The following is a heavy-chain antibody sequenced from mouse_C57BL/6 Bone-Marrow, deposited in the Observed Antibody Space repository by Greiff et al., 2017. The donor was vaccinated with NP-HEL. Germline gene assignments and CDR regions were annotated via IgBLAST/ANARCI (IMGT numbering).Heavy chain of an antibody. CDR2: INPSNGGT. Sequence: QVRLQQPGTELVKPGASVKLSCKASGYTFTSYWMHWVKQRPGQGLEWIGNINPSNGGTNYNEKFKSKATLTVDKSSSTAYMQLSSLTSEDSAVYYCARNSSGYVDAMDYWGQGTSVTVSS. CDR1: GYTFTSYW. CDR3: ARNSSGYVDAMDY. V-gene: IGHV1-53*01. J-gene: IGHJ4*01. D-gene: IGHD3-2*02.